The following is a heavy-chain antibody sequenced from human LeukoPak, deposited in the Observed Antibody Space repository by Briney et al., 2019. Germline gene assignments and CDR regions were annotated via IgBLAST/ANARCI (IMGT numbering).Heavy chain of an antibody. J-gene: IGHJ4*02. D-gene: IGHD3-3*01. V-gene: IGHV3-11*04. CDR3: ARDWSDGFDY. CDR2: ISSSGGTI. CDR1: GFIFTDYY. Sequence: GGSLRLSCAASGFIFTDYYMSWIRQAPGKGLEWVSYISSSGGTIYYADSVKGRFTISRDNAKNSVYLQMNSLRAEDMAVYYCARDWSDGFDYWGQGTLVTVSS.